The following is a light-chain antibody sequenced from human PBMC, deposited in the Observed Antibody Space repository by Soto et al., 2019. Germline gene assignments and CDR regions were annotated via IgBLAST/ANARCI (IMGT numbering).Light chain of an antibody. CDR1: SSDVGGYNF. V-gene: IGLV2-14*03. CDR3: ASYTSSSYVI. J-gene: IGLJ2*01. Sequence: QSALTQPASVSGSPGQPITISCTGTSSDVGGYNFVSWYQHHPGKAPKLMIYDVSNRPSGVSNRFSGSKSGNTASLTISGLQAEDEADYYCASYTSSSYVIFGGGTKHRP. CDR2: DVS.